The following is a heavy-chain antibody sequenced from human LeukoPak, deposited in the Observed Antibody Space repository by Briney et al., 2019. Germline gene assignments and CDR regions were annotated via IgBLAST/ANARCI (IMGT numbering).Heavy chain of an antibody. CDR3: AKEVTVVTPYYYYYMDV. Sequence: PGGSLRLSFAASGFTFSSYGMHWVRQAPGKGLEWVAFIRYDGSNKYYADSVKGRFTISRDNSKNTLYLQMNSLRAEDTAVYYCAKEVTVVTPYYYYYMDVWGKGTTVTVSS. D-gene: IGHD4-23*01. V-gene: IGHV3-30*02. J-gene: IGHJ6*03. CDR2: IRYDGSNK. CDR1: GFTFSSYG.